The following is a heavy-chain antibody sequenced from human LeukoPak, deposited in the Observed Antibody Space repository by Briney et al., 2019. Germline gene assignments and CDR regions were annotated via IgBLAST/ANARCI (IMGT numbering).Heavy chain of an antibody. CDR2: FDPEEGET. V-gene: IGHV1-24*01. CDR3: ATDPGRVYYDSSGYRDY. D-gene: IGHD3-22*01. CDR1: GYTLTELS. J-gene: IGHJ4*02. Sequence: ASVKVSCKVSGYTLTELSMHWVRQAPGKGLEWMGGFDPEEGETIYAQKFQGRVTMTEDTSTDTAYMELSSLRSEDTAVYYCATDPGRVYYDSSGYRDYWGQGTLVTVSS.